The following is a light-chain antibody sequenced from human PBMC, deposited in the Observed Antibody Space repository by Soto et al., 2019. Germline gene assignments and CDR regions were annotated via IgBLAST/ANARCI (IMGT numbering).Light chain of an antibody. J-gene: IGKJ1*01. CDR3: QQYYSTPWA. CDR1: QSVLYSANNENY. V-gene: IGKV4-1*01. CDR2: SAS. Sequence: DIVMTQSPASLAVSLGERATINCKSSQSVLYSANNENYVAWYHQKPGHPPKLLICSASTREPGVPNQFMGSGSRTDFTLTLSSLQAEDVAVYYCQQYYSTPWAFGQGTKVDIK.